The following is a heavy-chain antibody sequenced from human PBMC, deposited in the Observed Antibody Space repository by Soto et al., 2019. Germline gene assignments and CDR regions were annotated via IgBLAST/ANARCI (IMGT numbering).Heavy chain of an antibody. J-gene: IGHJ4*02. D-gene: IGHD6-13*01. Sequence: QLQLQESGPGLVKHAETLSLTCTVSGGSISSSDYWWGWIRQPPGKGLEWIGSIYYTGSTYYNPSLKSRVIISVDTSKNQFSLRLSSVTAADTAVYSCARQIGRGSWSLDHWGQGTLVTVSS. CDR3: ARQIGRGSWSLDH. CDR1: GGSISSSDYW. CDR2: IYYTGST. V-gene: IGHV4-39*01.